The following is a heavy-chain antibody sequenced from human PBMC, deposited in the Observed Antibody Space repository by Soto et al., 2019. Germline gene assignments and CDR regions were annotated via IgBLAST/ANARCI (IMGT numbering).Heavy chain of an antibody. Sequence: EVQLLESGGILVHPGGSLRLSCAASGFTFSSYAMTWVRQAPGKGLEWVSAISGSGDSTYYADSVKGRFTISRDQSKNTLYLQMSSLRAEDTAVYYCVKSGGSGRVGVDYWGQGTLVTVSS. V-gene: IGHV3-23*01. J-gene: IGHJ4*02. CDR1: GFTFSSYA. CDR2: ISGSGDST. CDR3: VKSGGSGRVGVDY. D-gene: IGHD3-10*01.